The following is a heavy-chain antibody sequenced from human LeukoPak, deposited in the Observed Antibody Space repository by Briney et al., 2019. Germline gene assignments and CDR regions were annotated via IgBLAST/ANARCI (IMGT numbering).Heavy chain of an antibody. CDR1: GYTFTNYY. J-gene: IGHJ5*02. CDR3: ARVDYDFWSGYYGGWFDP. D-gene: IGHD3-3*01. V-gene: IGHV1-46*01. Sequence: ASVKVSCKASGYTFTNYYMHWVRQAPGQGLEWRGVINPSGGSTSYAQKFQGRVTMTRDRSTSTVYMELSSLRSEDTAVYYCARVDYDFWSGYYGGWFDPCGQGTLVTVSS. CDR2: INPSGGST.